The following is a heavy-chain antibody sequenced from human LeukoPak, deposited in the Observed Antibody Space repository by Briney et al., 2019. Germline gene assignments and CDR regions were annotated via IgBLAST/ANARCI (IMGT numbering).Heavy chain of an antibody. J-gene: IGHJ4*02. CDR2: ISNNGGRT. Sequence: PGGSLRLSCAASGFTFTTFAMTWVRQAPGKGLEGVSLISNNGGRTYYADSVKGRFTISRDNSKNTLYLQMISLRAEDTALYYCAKVWFGESYFDSWGQGILVTVSS. D-gene: IGHD3-10*01. CDR1: GFTFTTFA. V-gene: IGHV3-23*01. CDR3: AKVWFGESYFDS.